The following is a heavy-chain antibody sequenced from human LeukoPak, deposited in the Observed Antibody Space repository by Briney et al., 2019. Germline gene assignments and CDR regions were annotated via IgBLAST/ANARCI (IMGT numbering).Heavy chain of an antibody. CDR1: GFTFSSYG. V-gene: IGHV3-30*03. CDR2: LSFDGSNE. CDR3: AREAGTGERWYFDL. Sequence: GGSLRLSCAASGFTFSSYGMHWVRQSPGRGLEWVSFLSFDGSNEFYADSLKGRFTISRDNARNSLYLQMNSLRAEDTAVYYCAREAGTGERWYFDLWGRGTLVTVSS. D-gene: IGHD7-27*01. J-gene: IGHJ2*01.